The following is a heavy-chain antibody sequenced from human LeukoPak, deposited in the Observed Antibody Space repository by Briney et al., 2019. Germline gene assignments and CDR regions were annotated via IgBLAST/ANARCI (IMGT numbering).Heavy chain of an antibody. V-gene: IGHV3-7*01. CDR1: GFTFSSYW. CDR2: IKQDGSEK. D-gene: IGHD2-15*01. Sequence: SGGSLRLSCAASGFTFSSYWMSWVRQAPGKGLEWVGNIKQDGSEKYYVDSVKGRFTISRDNAKNSLYLQMNSLRAEDTAVYYCATCSGGRCYSKGFDYWGQGTLVTVSS. J-gene: IGHJ4*02. CDR3: ATCSGGRCYSKGFDY.